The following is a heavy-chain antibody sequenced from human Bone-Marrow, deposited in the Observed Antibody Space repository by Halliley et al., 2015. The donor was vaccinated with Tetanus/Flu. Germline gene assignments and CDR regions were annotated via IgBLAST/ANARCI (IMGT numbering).Heavy chain of an antibody. CDR3: ATGAVNTTAWSPYLYYGMDA. D-gene: IGHD3-10*01. Sequence: SLRLSCVASEFTFNTFWMSWVRQAPGKGLEWVAKMDYDGSEKYYVDSVKGRFTVSRDNTKKTLFLQMTGLGVDDTGVYYCATGAVNTTAWSPYLYYGMDAWGQGTTVTVSS. J-gene: IGHJ6*01. V-gene: IGHV3-7*03. CDR2: MDYDGSEK. CDR1: EFTFNTFW.